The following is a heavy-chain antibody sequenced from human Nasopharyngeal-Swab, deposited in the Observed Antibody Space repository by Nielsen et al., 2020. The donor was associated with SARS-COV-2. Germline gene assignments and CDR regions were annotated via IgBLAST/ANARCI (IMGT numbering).Heavy chain of an antibody. Sequence: GESLKISCTCSGYIFTSYWIGWVRQMPGKGLEWMGIIYPGDSDTRYSPSFQGQVTISADKSISTAYLQWSSLKASDTAMYYCARLRSSSWYDPGDFQHWGQGTLVTVSS. CDR2: IYPGDSDT. J-gene: IGHJ1*01. CDR1: GYIFTSYW. CDR3: ARLRSSSWYDPGDFQH. V-gene: IGHV5-51*01. D-gene: IGHD6-13*01.